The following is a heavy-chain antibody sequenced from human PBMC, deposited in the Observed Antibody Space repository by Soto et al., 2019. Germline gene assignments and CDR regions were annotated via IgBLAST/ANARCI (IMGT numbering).Heavy chain of an antibody. CDR2: IFYSGST. Sequence: SETLSLTCTVSGGSIRSYYWTWIRQPPGKGLEWLGYIFYSGSTFYNPSLKSRVTISIHTSKSQFSLQLTSVTAADTAVYSCARGAADTAMVDSWGQGTLVTVSS. CDR3: ARGAADTAMVDS. CDR1: GGSIRSYY. V-gene: IGHV4-59*01. J-gene: IGHJ4*02. D-gene: IGHD5-18*01.